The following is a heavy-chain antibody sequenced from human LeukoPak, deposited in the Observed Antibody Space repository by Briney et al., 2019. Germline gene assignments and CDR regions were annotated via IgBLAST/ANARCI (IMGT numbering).Heavy chain of an antibody. Sequence: ASVKVSCKASGGTFSSYAISWVRQAPGQGLEWMGRIIPILGIANYAQKFQGRVTMTTDTSTSTAYMELRSLRSDDTAVYYCARDDALVATGSFDYWGQGTLVTVSS. V-gene: IGHV1-69*04. CDR1: GGTFSSYA. J-gene: IGHJ4*02. D-gene: IGHD5-12*01. CDR3: ARDDALVATGSFDY. CDR2: IIPILGIA.